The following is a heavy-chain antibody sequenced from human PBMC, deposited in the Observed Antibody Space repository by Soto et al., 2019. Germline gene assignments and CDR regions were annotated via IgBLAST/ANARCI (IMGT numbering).Heavy chain of an antibody. CDR3: ARSGHNSGFFYYDY. J-gene: IGHJ4*02. Sequence: QITLKESGPTLVKVTQTVTLTCTFSGFSLSSTGVGVGWIRQPPGKALEGLALINWNDDKRYNPSLKSRLTITKDTSKHQVVLTMTNMDPVDTATYYCARSGHNSGFFYYDYWGQGTLVTVSS. D-gene: IGHD3-22*01. V-gene: IGHV2-5*01. CDR1: GFSLSSTGVG. CDR2: INWNDDK.